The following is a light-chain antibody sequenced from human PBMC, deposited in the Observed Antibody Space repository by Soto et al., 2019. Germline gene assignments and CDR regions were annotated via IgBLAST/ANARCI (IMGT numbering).Light chain of an antibody. CDR3: MQCLQIPYT. CDR1: QSPMHSDGYNH. V-gene: IGKV2-28*01. J-gene: IGKJ2*01. CDR2: LGS. Sequence: DIVMTQSPLSLSVTPGEPASISCRSSQSPMHSDGYNHLDWYLQKPGQSPQLLLFLGSYRASGVPVRFSGSGSGTDFTLKISRVEAEDVGLYYCMQCLQIPYTFGQGT.